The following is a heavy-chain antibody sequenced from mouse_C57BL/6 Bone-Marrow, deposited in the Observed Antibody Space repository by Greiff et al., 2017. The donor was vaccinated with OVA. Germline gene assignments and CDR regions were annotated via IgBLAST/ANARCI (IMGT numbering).Heavy chain of an antibody. CDR3: ARITTVVAGGHGYAMDY. D-gene: IGHD1-1*01. CDR2: INYDGSST. Sequence: EVKLQESEGGLVQPGSSMKLSCTASGFTFSDYYMAWVRQVPEKGLEWVANINYDGSSTYYLDSLKSRFIISRDNAKNILYLQMSSLKSEDTATYYCARITTVVAGGHGYAMDYWGQGTSVTVSS. J-gene: IGHJ4*01. V-gene: IGHV5-16*01. CDR1: GFTFSDYY.